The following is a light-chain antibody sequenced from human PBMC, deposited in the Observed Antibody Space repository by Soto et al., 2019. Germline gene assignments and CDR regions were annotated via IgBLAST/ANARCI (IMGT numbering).Light chain of an antibody. CDR3: QQANSLPLT. CDR1: QSVSSSY. CDR2: GAS. J-gene: IGKJ4*01. Sequence: FVVTQSLVPLSKSPAARATLSCRASQSVSSSYLAWYQQKPGQAPRLLIYGASSRATGIPYRFSGSGSGTDFTLTISRLQPEDFAAYYCQQANSLPLTLGGGTKVDIK. V-gene: IGKV3-20*01.